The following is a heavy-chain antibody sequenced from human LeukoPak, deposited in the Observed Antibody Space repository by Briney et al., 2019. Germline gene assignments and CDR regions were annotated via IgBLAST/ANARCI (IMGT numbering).Heavy chain of an antibody. D-gene: IGHD6-13*01. CDR3: ARPHLDSSSRWLHDY. J-gene: IGHJ4*02. CDR2: IYPGDSDT. CDR1: GYSFTSYW. Sequence: GESLKISCKGSGYSFTSYWIGWVRQMPGKGLEWMGIIYPGDSDTRYSPSFQGQVTISADKSISTAYLQWSSLKASDTAMYYCARPHLDSSSRWLHDYWGQGTLVTVSS. V-gene: IGHV5-51*01.